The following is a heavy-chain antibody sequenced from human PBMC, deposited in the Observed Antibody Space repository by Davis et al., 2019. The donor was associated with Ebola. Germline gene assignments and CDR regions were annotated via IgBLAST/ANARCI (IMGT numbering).Heavy chain of an antibody. Sequence: GESLKISCAASGFTFSSYSMNWVRQAPGKGLEWVSSISSSSSYIYYADSVKGRFTISRDNAKNSLYLQMNSLRAEDTAVYYCARDAEYYDFWSGTARCCDYWGQGTLVTVSS. J-gene: IGHJ4*02. CDR3: ARDAEYYDFWSGTARCCDY. CDR2: ISSSSSYI. CDR1: GFTFSSYS. V-gene: IGHV3-21*01. D-gene: IGHD3-3*01.